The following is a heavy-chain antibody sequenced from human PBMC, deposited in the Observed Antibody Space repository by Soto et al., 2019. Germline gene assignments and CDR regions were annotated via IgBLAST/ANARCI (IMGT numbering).Heavy chain of an antibody. CDR2: ISAYNGNT. D-gene: IGHD3-9*01. CDR3: ARDYYRILTGDFDY. J-gene: IGHJ4*02. V-gene: IGHV1-18*01. CDR1: GYTFTSYG. Sequence: GASVKVSCKASGYTFTSYGISWVRQAPGQGLEWMGWISAYNGNTNYAQKLQGRVTMTTDTSTSTAYMELRSLRSDDTAVYYCARDYYRILTGDFDYWGQGPLVTVSS.